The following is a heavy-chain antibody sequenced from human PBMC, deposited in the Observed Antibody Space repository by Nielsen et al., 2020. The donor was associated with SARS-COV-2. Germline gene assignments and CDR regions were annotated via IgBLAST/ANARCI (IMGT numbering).Heavy chain of an antibody. CDR2: ISYDGSNK. CDR1: GFTFSSYG. J-gene: IGHJ6*03. V-gene: IGHV3-30*18. Sequence: GGSLRLSCAASGFTFSSYGMHWVRQAPGKGLEWVAVISYDGSNKYYADSVKGRFTISRDNSKNTLYLQMNSLRAEDTAVYYCAQARDKTLYYYYYMDVWGKGTTVTVSS. D-gene: IGHD5-24*01. CDR3: AQARDKTLYYYYYMDV.